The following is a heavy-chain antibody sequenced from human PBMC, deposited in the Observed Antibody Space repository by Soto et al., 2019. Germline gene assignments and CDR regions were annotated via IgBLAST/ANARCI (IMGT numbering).Heavy chain of an antibody. CDR3: AREYSSSRYFDY. Sequence: GVSLRLSCAASGFTFSSYWMHWVRQAPGKGLVWVSRINSDGSSTSYADSVKGRFTISRDNAKNTLYLQMNSLRAEDTAMYYCAREYSSSRYFDYWGQGTLVTVSS. D-gene: IGHD6-13*01. CDR2: INSDGSST. CDR1: GFTFSSYW. V-gene: IGHV3-74*01. J-gene: IGHJ4*02.